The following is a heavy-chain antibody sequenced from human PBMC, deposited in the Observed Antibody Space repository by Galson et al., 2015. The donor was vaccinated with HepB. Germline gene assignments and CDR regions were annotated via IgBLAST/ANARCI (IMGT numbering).Heavy chain of an antibody. V-gene: IGHV1-69*13. CDR2: IIPIFGTA. CDR3: AREKGQKIGYCSGGSCYRY. CDR1: GGTFSSYA. D-gene: IGHD2-15*01. J-gene: IGHJ4*02. Sequence: SVKVSCKASGGTFSSYAISWVRQAPGQGLEWMGGIIPIFGTANYAQKFQGRVTITADESTSTAYMELSSLRTEDTAVYYCAREKGQKIGYCSGGSCYRYWGQGTLVTVSS.